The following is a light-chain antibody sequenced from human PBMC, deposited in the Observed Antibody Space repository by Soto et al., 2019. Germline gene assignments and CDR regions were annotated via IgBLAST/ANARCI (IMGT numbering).Light chain of an antibody. CDR2: GAS. J-gene: IGKJ3*01. Sequence: EIVMTQSPATLSVSPGERATLSCRASQSVSSNLAWDQQKPGQAPRLLIYGASTRATGIPARFSGSGSGTEFTLTISSLQSEDLAGYYCQQYNNWPFTFGPGNKVDIK. V-gene: IGKV3-15*01. CDR3: QQYNNWPFT. CDR1: QSVSSN.